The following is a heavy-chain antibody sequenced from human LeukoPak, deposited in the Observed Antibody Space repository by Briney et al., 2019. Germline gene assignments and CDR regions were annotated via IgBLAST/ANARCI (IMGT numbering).Heavy chain of an antibody. CDR1: GFTFSSYA. J-gene: IGHJ4*02. CDR2: ISYDGSNK. D-gene: IGHD6-13*01. Sequence: GRSLRLSCAASGFTFSSYAMHWVRQAPGKGLEWVAVISYDGSNKYYADSVKGRFTISRDNSKNTLYLQMNSLRAEDTAVYYCARPRYSSSWYGSNFDYWGQGTLVTVSS. CDR3: ARPRYSSSWYGSNFDY. V-gene: IGHV3-30-3*01.